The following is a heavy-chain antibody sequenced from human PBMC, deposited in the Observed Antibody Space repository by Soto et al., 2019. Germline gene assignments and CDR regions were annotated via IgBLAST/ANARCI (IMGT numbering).Heavy chain of an antibody. CDR1: GFTFSNYD. J-gene: IGHJ4*02. V-gene: IGHV3-23*01. Sequence: EVQLLESGGALVQPGGSLRLSCAASGFTFSNYDMSWVRQAPGKGLEWVSTSSNSGDSTYNAESVKGRFTISRDHSKNSLCRHVYSVSAEHTALYDCAFPGIGAAGETDCDYWRGGALVTDS. D-gene: IGHD6-13*01. CDR3: AFPGIGAAGETDCDY. CDR2: SSNSGDST.